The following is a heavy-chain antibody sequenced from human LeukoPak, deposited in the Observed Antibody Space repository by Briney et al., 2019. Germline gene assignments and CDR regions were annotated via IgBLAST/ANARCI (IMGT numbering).Heavy chain of an antibody. CDR3: AKAAWSKQLEMAYDTSGYNYYYYMDV. V-gene: IGHV3-23*01. Sequence: GGTLRLSCAASGFTFSNYGMSWVRQAPGKGLEWVSGISGSGGSTYYADSVKGRFTISRDNSKNTVYLQMNSLRAEDTAVYYCAKAAWSKQLEMAYDTSGYNYYYYMDVWGKGTTVTVSS. J-gene: IGHJ6*03. CDR2: ISGSGGST. D-gene: IGHD3-22*01. CDR1: GFTFSNYG.